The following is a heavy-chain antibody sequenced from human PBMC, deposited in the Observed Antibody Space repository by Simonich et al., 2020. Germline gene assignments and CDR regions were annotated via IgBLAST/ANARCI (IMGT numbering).Heavy chain of an antibody. V-gene: IGHV3-74*01. J-gene: IGHJ3*02. CDR1: GFTFSSYW. CDR3: ANSWGSGAFDI. CDR2: INSDGSST. Sequence: EVQLVESGGGLVQPGGSLRLSCAASGFTFSSYWMHWVRQAPGKGLVGVQRINSDGSSTSYADSVKGRFTISRDNAKNTLYLQMNSLRAEDTAVYYCANSWGSGAFDIWGQGTMVTVSS. D-gene: IGHD7-27*01.